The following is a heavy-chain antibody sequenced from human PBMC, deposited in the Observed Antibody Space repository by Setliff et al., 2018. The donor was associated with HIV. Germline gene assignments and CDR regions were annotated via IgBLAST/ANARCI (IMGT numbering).Heavy chain of an antibody. D-gene: IGHD6-6*01. V-gene: IGHV1-8*02. CDR2: MNPNSGNT. Sequence: GASVKVSCKASGYTFSNYDINWVRQATGQGLEWMGWMNPNSGNTGYAQKFQGRVTMTIGIPTTTAYMEMRSLRFDDTAVYYCATARPGARFDVWGQGTLVTVSS. J-gene: IGHJ4*02. CDR1: GYTFSNYD. CDR3: ATARPGARFDV.